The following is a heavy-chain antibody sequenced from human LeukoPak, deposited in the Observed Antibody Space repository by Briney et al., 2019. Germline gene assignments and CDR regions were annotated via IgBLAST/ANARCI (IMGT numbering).Heavy chain of an antibody. V-gene: IGHV1-24*01. D-gene: IGHD4-17*01. CDR3: ATMSPITNGDPLLYSYYYMDV. CDR2: FDPDDGET. CDR1: GYTLTELS. Sequence: ASVKLSCKVSGYTLTELSMHWGRQAPGTGLEWVGGFDPDDGETIYAQKFQGRVTMTEDTSTDTAYMELISLRSEATAVYYCATMSPITNGDPLLYSYYYMDVWGKGTTVTVSS. J-gene: IGHJ6*03.